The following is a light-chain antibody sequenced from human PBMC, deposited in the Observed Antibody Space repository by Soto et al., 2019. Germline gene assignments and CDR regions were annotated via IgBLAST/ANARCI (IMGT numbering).Light chain of an antibody. V-gene: IGKV1-17*01. Sequence: DIQMTQSPSSLAASGGDGGTMTGRASQGIRNDLGWYQQKPGKAPKRLIYSSSNLQSGVPSRFSGSGSGTEFNLTISSLQPEDSATYYCLQHHSFPRTFGQGTKVDIK. J-gene: IGKJ1*01. CDR2: SSS. CDR1: QGIRND. CDR3: LQHHSFPRT.